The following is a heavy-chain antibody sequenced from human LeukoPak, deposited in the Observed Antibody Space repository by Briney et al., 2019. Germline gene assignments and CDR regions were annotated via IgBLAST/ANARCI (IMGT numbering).Heavy chain of an antibody. D-gene: IGHD4-17*01. CDR3: ARGSPAQTTVTNPFDY. CDR1: GYTFTSYY. Sequence: GASVKVSCTASGYTFTSYYMHWVRQAPGQGLEWMGIINPSGGSTSYAQKFQGRVTMTRDTSTSTVYMELSSLRSEDTAVYYCARGSPAQTTVTNPFDYWGQGTLVTVSS. CDR2: INPSGGST. J-gene: IGHJ4*02. V-gene: IGHV1-46*01.